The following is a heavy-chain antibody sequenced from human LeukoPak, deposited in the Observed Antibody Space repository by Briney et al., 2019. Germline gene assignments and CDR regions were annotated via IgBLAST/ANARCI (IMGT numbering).Heavy chain of an antibody. CDR1: GFTFSRSG. CDR2: IGYDGSKI. V-gene: IGHV3-30*02. D-gene: IGHD3-16*01. CDR3: AKEGRGGFDI. Sequence: GGSLRLSCAASGFTFSRSGMHWVRQAPGKGLEWVTFIGYDGSKIYYADSVKGRFTISRDNSTNTLYLQMNSLRPEDTAVYYCAKEGRGGFDIWGQGTMVTVSS. J-gene: IGHJ3*02.